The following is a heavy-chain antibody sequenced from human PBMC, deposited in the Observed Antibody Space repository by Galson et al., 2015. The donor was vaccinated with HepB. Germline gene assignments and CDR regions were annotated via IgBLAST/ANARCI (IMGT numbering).Heavy chain of an antibody. CDR1: GGSISSYY. CDR3: AREGIAARGIDY. CDR2: IYYSGST. Sequence: LSLTCTVSGGSISSYYWSWIRQPPGKGLEWIGYIYYSGSTNYNPSLKSRVTISVDMSKNQFSLKLSSVTAADTAVYYCAREGIAARGIDYWGQGTLVTVSS. D-gene: IGHD6-6*01. J-gene: IGHJ4*02. V-gene: IGHV4-59*01.